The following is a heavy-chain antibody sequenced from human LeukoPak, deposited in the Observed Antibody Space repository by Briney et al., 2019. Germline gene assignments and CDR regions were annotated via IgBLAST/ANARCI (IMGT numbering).Heavy chain of an antibody. V-gene: IGHV4-59*01. CDR3: ARESLTWLQSRTSWFDP. J-gene: IGHJ5*02. CDR1: GVSSSSNY. CDR2: IYYSGST. Sequence: SETLSLTCTVSGVSSSSNYWSWIRQPPGKGLEWIGYIYYSGSTNYNPSLKSRVTISVDTSKNQFSLKLSSVTAADTAVYYCARESLTWLQSRTSWFDPWGQGTLVTVSS. D-gene: IGHD5-24*01.